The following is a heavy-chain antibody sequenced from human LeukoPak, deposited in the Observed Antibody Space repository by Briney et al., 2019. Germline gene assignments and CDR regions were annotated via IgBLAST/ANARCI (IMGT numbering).Heavy chain of an antibody. CDR2: IYQSGST. CDR3: ARDLRVGASLDDAFDI. J-gene: IGHJ3*02. Sequence: SETLSLTCTVSGGSLSRSNYYWAWIRQPPGMGLEWIGSIYQSGSTYYNPSLKSRLTISVDTSKNHFSLKLSSVTAADTAIYYRARDLRVGASLDDAFDIWGQGTMVTVSS. V-gene: IGHV4-39*07. CDR1: GGSLSRSNYY. D-gene: IGHD1-26*01.